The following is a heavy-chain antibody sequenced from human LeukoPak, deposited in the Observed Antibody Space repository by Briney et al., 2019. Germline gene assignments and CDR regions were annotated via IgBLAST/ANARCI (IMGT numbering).Heavy chain of an antibody. CDR1: GFTVSGNY. V-gene: IGHV3-66*01. D-gene: IGHD6-19*01. J-gene: IGHJ4*02. Sequence: GGSLRLSCAASGFTVSGNYMSWVRQAPGKGLEWVAIIYSGDSTYYADSVKGRFTISRDDSKNTLYLQMNSLRAEDTDVYYCARATGYSSGWPPRYFDYWGQGTLVTVSS. CDR3: ARATGYSSGWPPRYFDY. CDR2: IYSGDST.